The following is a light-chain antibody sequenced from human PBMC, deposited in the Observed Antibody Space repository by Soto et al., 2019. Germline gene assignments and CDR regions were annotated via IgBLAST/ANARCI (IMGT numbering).Light chain of an antibody. Sequence: DIQMTQSPSSLAASVGDRVTITCRASQSISSYLNWYQQKPGKAPKLLIHAASSLQSGVPSRFSGSGSGTGFTLTISSLQPEDVAAYYCQQSYSTPYTFGQGTKLEIK. CDR2: AAS. CDR3: QQSYSTPYT. V-gene: IGKV1-39*01. CDR1: QSISSY. J-gene: IGKJ2*01.